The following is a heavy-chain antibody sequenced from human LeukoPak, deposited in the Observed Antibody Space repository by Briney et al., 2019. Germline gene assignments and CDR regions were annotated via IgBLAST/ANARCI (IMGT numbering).Heavy chain of an antibody. V-gene: IGHV3-23*01. J-gene: IGHJ4*02. D-gene: IGHD2-2*02. CDR2: ISGGGGST. CDR1: GFIFTNYA. CDR3: ARGGRYCTTTNCYIGK. Sequence: SGGPLRLSCAASGFIFTNYAMNWVRQAPGKGLEWVSGISGGGGSTYYADSVKGRFTISRDNSENTLHLQMNSLRAEDTAMYHCARGGRYCTTTNCYIGKWGQGTLVTVSS.